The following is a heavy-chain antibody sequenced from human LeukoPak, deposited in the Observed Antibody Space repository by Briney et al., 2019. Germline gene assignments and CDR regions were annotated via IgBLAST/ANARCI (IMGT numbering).Heavy chain of an antibody. Sequence: ASVKVSCKASGYTFTGYGISWVRQAPGQGLGWMGWISAYNGNTNYAQKLQGRVTMTTDTSTSTAYMELRSLRSDDTAVYYCATTVAEYDFWSGYYDYWGQGTLVTVSS. CDR2: ISAYNGNT. CDR3: ATTVAEYDFWSGYYDY. V-gene: IGHV1-18*01. D-gene: IGHD3-3*01. J-gene: IGHJ4*02. CDR1: GYTFTGYG.